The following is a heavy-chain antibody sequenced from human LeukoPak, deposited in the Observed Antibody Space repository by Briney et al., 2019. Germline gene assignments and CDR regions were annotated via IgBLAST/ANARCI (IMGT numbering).Heavy chain of an antibody. CDR2: FDPEDDET. Sequence: ASVTLSCSVSAYTLTDLSIHWVQQAPGQGLERMGGFDPEDDETIYAQKFQGRLTMTEDTSTDTAYMELSSLSSEDTAVYYCATLGELPNSRLNSYFYYGMDVWGQGTTVTVSS. V-gene: IGHV1-24*01. CDR1: AYTLTDLS. CDR3: ATLGELPNSRLNSYFYYGMDV. J-gene: IGHJ6*02. D-gene: IGHD1-26*01.